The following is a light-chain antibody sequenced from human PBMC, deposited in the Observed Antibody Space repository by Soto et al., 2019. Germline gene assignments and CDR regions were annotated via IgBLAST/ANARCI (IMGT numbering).Light chain of an antibody. V-gene: IGKV1-5*01. CDR2: DAS. CDR3: QQYYSYPWT. CDR1: QSISSW. Sequence: IQMTQSPSTLSASVGYIFTITFRASQSISSWLAWYQQKPGKAPKLLIYDASDLESGVPSRFSGSGFGTEFTLTISSLQPDDFATYYCQQYYSYPWTFGQGTRWIS. J-gene: IGKJ1*01.